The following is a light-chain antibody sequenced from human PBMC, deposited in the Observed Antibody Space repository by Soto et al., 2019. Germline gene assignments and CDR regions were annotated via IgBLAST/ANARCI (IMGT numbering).Light chain of an antibody. CDR2: DTS. CDR3: QPYNNWPLT. J-gene: IGKJ4*01. Sequence: EIVMTQSPATLSVSPGERVTLSCRASQSVGSYLAWYQHKPGQTPRLLIYDTSTRATGVPTRFSGSRSGAEFTLTINSLQSEDFAVYYCQPYNNWPLTFGGGTKVDIK. CDR1: QSVGSY. V-gene: IGKV3-15*01.